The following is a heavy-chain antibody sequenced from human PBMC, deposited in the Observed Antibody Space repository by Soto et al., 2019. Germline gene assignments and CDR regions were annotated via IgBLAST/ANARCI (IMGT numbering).Heavy chain of an antibody. V-gene: IGHV1-18*01. CDR2: ISAHNGNT. D-gene: IGHD1-1*01. CDR1: GYAFTTYG. CDR3: ARGRYGDY. J-gene: IGHJ4*02. Sequence: QVHLVQSGAEVKKPGASVKVSCKGSGYAFTTYGMTWVRQAPGQGLEWMGWISAHNGNTNYAQKLQGRVTVTRDTSTSTAYMELMRLRSDDTAVYYCARGRYGDYWGEGALVTVSS.